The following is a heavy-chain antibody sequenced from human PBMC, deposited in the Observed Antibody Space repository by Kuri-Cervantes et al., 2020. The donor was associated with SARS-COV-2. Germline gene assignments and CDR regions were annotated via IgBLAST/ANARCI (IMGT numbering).Heavy chain of an antibody. CDR2: ISAYNGNT. CDR3: ARGRDYDVWSGYPPVLYAFDI. CDR1: GYTFTSYG. V-gene: IGHV1-18*01. Sequence: ASVKVSCKASGYTFTSYGISWVRQAPGQGLEWMGWISAYNGNTNYAQKLQGRVTMTTDTSTSTAYMELRSLRSDDTAVYYCARGRDYDVWSGYPPVLYAFDIWGQGTMVTVSS. J-gene: IGHJ3*02. D-gene: IGHD3-3*01.